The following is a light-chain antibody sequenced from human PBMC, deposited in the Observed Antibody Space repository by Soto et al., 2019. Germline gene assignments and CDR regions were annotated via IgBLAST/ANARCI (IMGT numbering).Light chain of an antibody. CDR1: QSVRRY. J-gene: IGKJ4*01. CDR3: QQFSGYPLT. CDR2: DAS. Sequence: EIVLTQSPATLSVSPGERATLSCRASQSVRRYLAWYQQKPGQAPRLLIYDASTRATGIPARFSGSGSETDFTLTISRLEPEDFAVYYCQQFSGYPLTFGGGTKVDIK. V-gene: IGKV3-11*01.